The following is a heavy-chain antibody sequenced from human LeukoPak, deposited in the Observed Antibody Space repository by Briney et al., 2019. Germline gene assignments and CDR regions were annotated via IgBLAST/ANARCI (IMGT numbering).Heavy chain of an antibody. V-gene: IGHV1-18*01. D-gene: IGHD5-18*01. CDR3: AREDTAMAYFDY. J-gene: IGHJ4*02. Sequence: ASVKVSCKASGYTFTSYGISWVRQAPGQGLEWMGWISAYSGDTNYAQKFQGRATMTTDTSTSTAYMELRSLSSDDTAVYYCAREDTAMAYFDYWGQGTLVTVSS. CDR1: GYTFTSYG. CDR2: ISAYSGDT.